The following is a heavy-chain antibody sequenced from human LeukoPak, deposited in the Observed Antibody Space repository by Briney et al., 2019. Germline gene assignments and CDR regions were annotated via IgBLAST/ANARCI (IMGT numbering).Heavy chain of an antibody. CDR2: IYYSGST. Sequence: SQTLSLTCAVSGGSINSGGYSWSWIRQPPGKGLEWIGYIYYSGSTNYNPSLKSRVTISVDTSKNQFSLKLSSVTAADTAVYYCARHGGIAAAGPRVSWFDPWGQGTLVTVSS. D-gene: IGHD6-13*01. CDR3: ARHGGIAAAGPRVSWFDP. V-gene: IGHV4-30-4*07. CDR1: GGSINSGGYS. J-gene: IGHJ5*02.